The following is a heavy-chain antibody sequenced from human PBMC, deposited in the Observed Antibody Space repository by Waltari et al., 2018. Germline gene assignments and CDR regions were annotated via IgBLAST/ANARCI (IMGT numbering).Heavy chain of an antibody. J-gene: IGHJ4*02. V-gene: IGHV3-30-3*01. CDR3: AREGGTSGYSGYFDT. CDR1: GFTFSNHI. Sequence: PLVESGGGVVQPGRSLRLSCAAPGFTFSNHIIHWVRRAPGKGLEWVAAISYDGFSKYSADAVKGRFTIAGDTTKTTVNLQMNSLNTEDTAVYYCAREGGTSGYSGYFDTWGQGTLVTVSS. CDR2: ISYDGFSK. D-gene: IGHD2-2*01.